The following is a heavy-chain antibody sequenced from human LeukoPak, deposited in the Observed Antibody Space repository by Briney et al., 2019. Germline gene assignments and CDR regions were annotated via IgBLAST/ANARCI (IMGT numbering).Heavy chain of an antibody. Sequence: SVKVSCKASGGTFSSYAISWVRQAPGQGLEWMGGIIPILGTANYAQKFQGRVTITADESTSTAYMELSSLRSEDTAVYYCARNVDTAMVLAYWGQGTLVTVSS. CDR2: IIPILGTA. J-gene: IGHJ4*02. D-gene: IGHD5-18*01. CDR3: ARNVDTAMVLAY. CDR1: GGTFSSYA. V-gene: IGHV1-69*13.